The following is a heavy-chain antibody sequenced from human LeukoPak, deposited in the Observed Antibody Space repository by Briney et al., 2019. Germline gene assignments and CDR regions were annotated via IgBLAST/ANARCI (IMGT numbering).Heavy chain of an antibody. V-gene: IGHV4-31*03. CDR3: ARGSREMATIRGYYYYYGMDV. Sequence: SQTLSLTCTVSGGSISSGGYYWSWIRQHPGKGLEWIGYIYYSGSTYYNPSLKSRVTISVDTSKNQFSLKLSSVTAADTAVYYCARGSREMATIRGYYYYYGMDVWGQGTTVTVSS. CDR1: GGSISSGGYY. J-gene: IGHJ6*02. D-gene: IGHD5-24*01. CDR2: IYYSGST.